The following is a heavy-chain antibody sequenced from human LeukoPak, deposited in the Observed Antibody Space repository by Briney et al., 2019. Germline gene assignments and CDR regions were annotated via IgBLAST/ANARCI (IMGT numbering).Heavy chain of an antibody. V-gene: IGHV4-34*01. J-gene: IGHJ4*02. CDR3: ARPYRGYSSSWYDY. CDR2: INHSGST. D-gene: IGHD6-13*01. CDR1: GGSFSGYY. Sequence: PSETLSLTCAVYGGSFSGYYWSWIRQPPGKGLEWIGEINHSGSTNYNPSLKSRVTISVDTSKNQFSLKLSSVTAADTAVYYCARPYRGYSSSWYDYWGRGTLVTVSS.